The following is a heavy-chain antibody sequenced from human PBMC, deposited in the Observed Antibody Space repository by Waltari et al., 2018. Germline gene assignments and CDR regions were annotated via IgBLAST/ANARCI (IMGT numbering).Heavy chain of an antibody. CDR3: ARGPYCSGGSCYHRDAFDI. CDR2: SNPNSGGT. D-gene: IGHD2-15*01. Sequence: QVQLVQSGAEVKKPGASVKVSCKASGYTFTGYYMHWVRQAPGQGLEWMGRSNPNSGGTNYAQKFHGRVTMTRDTSISTAYMELSRLRSDDTAVYYCARGPYCSGGSCYHRDAFDIWGQGTMVTVSS. J-gene: IGHJ3*02. CDR1: GYTFTGYY. V-gene: IGHV1-2*06.